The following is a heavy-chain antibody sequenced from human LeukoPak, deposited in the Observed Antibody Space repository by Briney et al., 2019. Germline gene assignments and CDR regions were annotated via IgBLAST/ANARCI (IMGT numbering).Heavy chain of an antibody. CDR3: ARAGDIVVVVADWYFDL. CDR2: IFYSGNT. CDR1: GGSMRSYY. D-gene: IGHD2-15*01. V-gene: IGHV4-59*01. J-gene: IGHJ2*01. Sequence: SETLSLTCTVSGGSMRSYYWGWVRQPPGKGLEWIGNIFYSGNTKYNSSLKSRVTLSVDTSKNQFSLKLSSVTAADTAVYYCARAGDIVVVVADWYFDLWGRGTLVTVSS.